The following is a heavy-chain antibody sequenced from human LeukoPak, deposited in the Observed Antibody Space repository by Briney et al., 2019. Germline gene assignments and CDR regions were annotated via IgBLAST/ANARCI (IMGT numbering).Heavy chain of an antibody. D-gene: IGHD2-8*01. CDR2: ITPFNGNT. CDR3: AGMTHTNPPRPGAFDI. V-gene: IGHV1-45*02. J-gene: IGHJ3*02. Sequence: SVKVSCKASGCTFTSYYMHWVRQAPGQALEWMGWITPFNGNTNYAQKFQDRATITRDRSMSTAYMELSSLRSEDTAMYYCAGMTHTNPPRPGAFDIWGQGTMVTVSS. CDR1: GCTFTSYY.